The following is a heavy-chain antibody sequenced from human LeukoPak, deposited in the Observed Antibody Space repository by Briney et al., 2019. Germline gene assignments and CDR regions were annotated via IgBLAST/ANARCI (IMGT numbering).Heavy chain of an antibody. J-gene: IGHJ5*02. D-gene: IGHD3-3*02. CDR3: ARDLGFLEWLANNWFDP. Sequence: PSETLSLTCTVSGGSISSYYWSWIRQPPGKGLEWIGYIYYSGSTNYNPSLKSRLTMSVDTSKNQFSLKLRSVTAADTAVYYCARDLGFLEWLANNWFDPWGQGTLVTVSS. V-gene: IGHV4-59*12. CDR2: IYYSGST. CDR1: GGSISSYY.